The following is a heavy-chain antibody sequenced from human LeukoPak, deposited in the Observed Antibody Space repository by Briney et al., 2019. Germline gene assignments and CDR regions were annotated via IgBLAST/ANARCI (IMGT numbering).Heavy chain of an antibody. V-gene: IGHV4-34*01. CDR1: GGSFSGYS. D-gene: IGHD3-16*01. CDR3: ARHGPPRAGWGRKYYYMDV. CDR2: FSHSGFP. Sequence: ASETLSPTCAIYGGSFSGYSWTWIRQPPGKGLEWIGEFSHSGFPVYNPSLGGRVTISIDASKNQFSLKLNSVTAADTAVYYCARHGPPRAGWGRKYYYMDVWGKGTTVTISS. J-gene: IGHJ6*03.